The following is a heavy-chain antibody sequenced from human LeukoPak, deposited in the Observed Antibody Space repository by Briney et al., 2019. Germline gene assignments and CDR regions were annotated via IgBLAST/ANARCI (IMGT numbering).Heavy chain of an antibody. CDR3: AKDLAVAGRGNWFDP. D-gene: IGHD6-19*01. V-gene: IGHV3-30*02. CDR2: IRYDGNNK. J-gene: IGHJ5*02. CDR1: GFTFSNYG. Sequence: GGSLRLSCGASGFTFSNYGMLWVRQAPGKGLEWVAFIRYDGNNKLYADSMKGRFTISRDNSKNTLYLHINSLRAEDTAVYYCAKDLAVAGRGNWFDPWGQGTLVTVSS.